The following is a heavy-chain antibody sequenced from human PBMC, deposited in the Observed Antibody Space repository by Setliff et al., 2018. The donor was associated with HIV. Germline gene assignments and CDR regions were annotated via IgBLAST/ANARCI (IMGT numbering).Heavy chain of an antibody. D-gene: IGHD3-10*02. J-gene: IGHJ4*01. CDR1: GFTFSRYS. V-gene: IGHV3-48*01. CDR3: AADVPVPLAQIDY. CDR2: ITADSKII. Sequence: GGSLRLSCTASGFTFSRYSMNWVRQAPGKGLERVAYITADSKIISYAESVKGRFTISRDNAKNSVYLQMNSLTTEDTAVYYCAADVPVPLAQIDYWGQGTQVTVSS.